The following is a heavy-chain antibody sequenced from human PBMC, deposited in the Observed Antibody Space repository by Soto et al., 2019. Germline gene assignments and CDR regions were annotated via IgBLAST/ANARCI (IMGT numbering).Heavy chain of an antibody. Sequence: GGSLRLSCAASGFTFSSYSMNWVRQAPGKGLEWVSSISSSSSYIYYADSVKGRFTISRDNAKNSLYLQMNSLRAEDTAVYYCARDRSGQLGYYYGMDVWGQGTTVTVSS. V-gene: IGHV3-21*01. J-gene: IGHJ6*02. CDR2: ISSSSSYI. D-gene: IGHD6-6*01. CDR1: GFTFSSYS. CDR3: ARDRSGQLGYYYGMDV.